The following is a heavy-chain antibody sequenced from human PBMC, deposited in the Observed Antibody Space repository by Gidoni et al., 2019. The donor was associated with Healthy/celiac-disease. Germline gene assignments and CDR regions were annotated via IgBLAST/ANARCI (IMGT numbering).Heavy chain of an antibody. J-gene: IGHJ5*02. V-gene: IGHV1-69*08. CDR2: IIPILGIA. CDR3: ARDLDDTPSPCDP. D-gene: IGHD1-1*01. CDR1: GGTFSRYT. Sequence: QVQLVQSGAEVKKPGSSVKVSCKASGGTFSRYTLSWVRQAPGQGLEWMGRIIPILGIANYAQKFQGRVTITADKSTSTAYMELSSLRSEDTAVYYCARDLDDTPSPCDPWGQGTLVTVSS.